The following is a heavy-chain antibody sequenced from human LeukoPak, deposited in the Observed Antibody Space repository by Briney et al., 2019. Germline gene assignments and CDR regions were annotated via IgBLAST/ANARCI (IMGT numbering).Heavy chain of an antibody. CDR2: VNPDGSET. V-gene: IGHV3-7*01. D-gene: IGHD2-2*01. CDR3: GRWGIEAAIDY. Sequence: GGSLRLSCAASGFTLSGFWMHWVRQAPGKGLEWVANVNPDGSETYYLDSVKGRFTISRDNVKNSLYLLMNSLRAEDTAVYYCGRWGIEAAIDYWGQGTLVTVSS. CDR1: GFTLSGFW. J-gene: IGHJ4*02.